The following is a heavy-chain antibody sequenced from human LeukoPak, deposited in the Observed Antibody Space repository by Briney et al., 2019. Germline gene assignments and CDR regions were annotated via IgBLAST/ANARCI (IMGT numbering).Heavy chain of an antibody. Sequence: SETLSLTCTVSGGSISSSSYYWGWIRQPPGKGLEWIGSIYYSGSTYHNPSLKSRVTISVDTSKNQFSLKLSSVTAADTAVYYCARPSLSGHGNQFDYWGQGTLVTVSS. D-gene: IGHD4-23*01. V-gene: IGHV4-39*01. CDR2: IYYSGST. CDR3: ARPSLSGHGNQFDY. CDR1: GGSISSSSYY. J-gene: IGHJ4*02.